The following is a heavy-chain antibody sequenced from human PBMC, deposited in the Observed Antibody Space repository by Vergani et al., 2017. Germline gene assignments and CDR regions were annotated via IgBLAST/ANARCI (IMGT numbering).Heavy chain of an antibody. J-gene: IGHJ4*02. Sequence: DVQLLESGGDLVQPGGSLRFSCTASGFIFSTYAMSWVRQAPGKGLEWVSGISASVVPTYYADPVKGRVTIARDNSKNTLYLKMNSLRVEDTAVYYCARASGRSDWFDYWGQRTLVTVSS. CDR2: ISASVVPT. CDR1: GFIFSTYA. D-gene: IGHD3-9*01. CDR3: ARASGRSDWFDY. V-gene: IGHV3-23*01.